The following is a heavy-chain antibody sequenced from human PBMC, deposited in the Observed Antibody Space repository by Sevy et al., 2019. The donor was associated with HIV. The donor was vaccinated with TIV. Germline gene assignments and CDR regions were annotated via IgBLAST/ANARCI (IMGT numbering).Heavy chain of an antibody. D-gene: IGHD2-21*01. V-gene: IGHV1-18*04. CDR3: GRGVSDYYDMDV. CDR2: ISAYNGNT. J-gene: IGHJ6*03. Sequence: ASVKVSCKASGYTFTSYGISWVRQAPGQGLEWMGWISAYNGNTNYAQKLQGRVTMTTDTSTSTAYMELRRLRSDDTAVYYCGRGVSDYYDMDVWGKGTPVTVSS. CDR1: GYTFTSYG.